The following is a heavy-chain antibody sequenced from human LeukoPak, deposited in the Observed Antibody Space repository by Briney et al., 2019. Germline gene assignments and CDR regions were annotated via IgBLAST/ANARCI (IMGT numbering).Heavy chain of an antibody. CDR3: ARRRPRGTTFQPFHY. J-gene: IGHJ4*02. Sequence: SSVKVSCTASGGTFSSYAISWVRQAPGQGLEWMGGIIPIFGTANYAQKFKGRFTTTTDDSTSTAYMELSSLRSEDTAVYYCARRRPRGTTFQPFHYWVQGTLVTVSS. D-gene: IGHD1-7*01. CDR2: IIPIFGTA. CDR1: GGTFSSYA. V-gene: IGHV1-69*05.